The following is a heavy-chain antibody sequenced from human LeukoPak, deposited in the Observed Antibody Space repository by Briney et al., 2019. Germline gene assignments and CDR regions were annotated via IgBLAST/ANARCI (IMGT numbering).Heavy chain of an antibody. V-gene: IGHV3-9*01. D-gene: IGHD2-2*01. J-gene: IGHJ6*03. CDR2: ISWNSGTI. CDR3: ASSRDCSSTSCYYYYYYMDV. CDR1: GFIFDDYA. Sequence: PGGSLRLSCAASGFIFDDYAMQWVRQAPGKGLEWVSGISWNSGTIGYADSVKGRFTISRDNAKNSLYLQMNSLRAEDTAVYYCASSRDCSSTSCYYYYYYMDVWGKGTTVTVSS.